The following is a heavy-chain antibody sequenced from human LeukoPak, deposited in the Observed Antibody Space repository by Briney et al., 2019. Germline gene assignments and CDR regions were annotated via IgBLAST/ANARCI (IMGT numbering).Heavy chain of an antibody. CDR2: ISYDGSSD. V-gene: IGHV3-30-3*01. CDR1: GFTFSTYT. CDR3: ARASRWLQVGFDY. D-gene: IGHD5-24*01. J-gene: IGHJ4*02. Sequence: GGSLRLSCAASGFTFSTYTIPWVRQAPGKGLEWVAVISYDGSSDHYADSVKGRFTISRDDSKNTLYLQMNSLRAEDTAVYYCARASRWLQVGFDYWGQGTPVTVSS.